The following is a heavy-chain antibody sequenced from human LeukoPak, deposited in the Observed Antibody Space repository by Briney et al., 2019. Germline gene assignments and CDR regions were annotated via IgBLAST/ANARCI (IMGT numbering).Heavy chain of an antibody. D-gene: IGHD2-15*01. J-gene: IGHJ5*02. Sequence: PGGSLRLSCAASGFTFDDYAMHWVRQAPGKGLEWVSGISWNSGSIGYAVSVKGRFTISRDNAKNSLYLQMNSLRAEDTALYYCAKDTGFDIVGGFWFDPWGQGTLVTVSS. V-gene: IGHV3-9*01. CDR2: ISWNSGSI. CDR1: GFTFDDYA. CDR3: AKDTGFDIVGGFWFDP.